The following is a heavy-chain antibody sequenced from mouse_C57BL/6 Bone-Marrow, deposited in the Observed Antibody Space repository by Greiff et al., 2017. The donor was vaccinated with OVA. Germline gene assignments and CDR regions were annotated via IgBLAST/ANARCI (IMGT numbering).Heavy chain of an antibody. J-gene: IGHJ3*01. D-gene: IGHD2-5*01. Sequence: VQLQQSGAELVKPGASVKLSCTASGFNIKDYYMHWVKQRTEQGLEWIGRIDPEDGETKYAPKFPGKATITADTSSNTAYLQLSSLTSEDTAVYYCARSNPYYSNFQFAYWGQGTLVTVSA. V-gene: IGHV14-2*01. CDR1: GFNIKDYY. CDR3: ARSNPYYSNFQFAY. CDR2: IDPEDGET.